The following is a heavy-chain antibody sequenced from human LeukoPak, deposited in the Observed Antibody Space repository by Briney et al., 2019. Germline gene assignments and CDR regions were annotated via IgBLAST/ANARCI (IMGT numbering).Heavy chain of an antibody. CDR3: AKRYSSSHLPWGTDV. J-gene: IGHJ6*02. CDR2: ISYDGSNK. V-gene: IGHV3-30*18. D-gene: IGHD6-13*01. CDR1: GFTFSSYG. Sequence: GGSLRLSCAASGFTFSSYGMHWVRQAPGKGLEWVAVISYDGSNKYYADSVKGRSTISRDNSKNTLYLQMNSLRVEDTAVYHCAKRYSSSHLPWGTDVWGQGTTVTVSS.